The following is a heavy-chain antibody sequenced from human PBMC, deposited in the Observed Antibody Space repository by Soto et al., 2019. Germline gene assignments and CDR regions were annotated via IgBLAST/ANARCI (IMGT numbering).Heavy chain of an antibody. CDR1: GYTFTSYG. CDR2: ISAYNGNT. J-gene: IGHJ4*02. Sequence: ASVKVSCKASGYTFTSYGISWVRQAPGQGLEWMGWISAYNGNTNYAQKLQGRVTMTTDTSTSTAYMELRSLRSDDTAGYYCAIRARIAKQLWLPFDYWAQVTLVTVSS. D-gene: IGHD5-18*01. V-gene: IGHV1-18*01. CDR3: AIRARIAKQLWLPFDY.